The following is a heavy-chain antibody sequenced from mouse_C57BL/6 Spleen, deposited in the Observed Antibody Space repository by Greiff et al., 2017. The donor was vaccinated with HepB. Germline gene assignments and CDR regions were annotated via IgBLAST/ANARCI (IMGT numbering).Heavy chain of an antibody. Sequence: EVKLMESGPGLVKPSQSLSLTCSVTGYSITSGYYWNWIRQFPGNKLEWMGYISYDGSNNYNPSLKNRISITRDTSKNQFILKLNSVTTEDTATYYCASMRHYFDYWGQGTTLTVSS. V-gene: IGHV3-6*01. J-gene: IGHJ2*01. D-gene: IGHD6-5*01. CDR2: ISYDGSN. CDR1: GYSITSGYY. CDR3: ASMRHYFDY.